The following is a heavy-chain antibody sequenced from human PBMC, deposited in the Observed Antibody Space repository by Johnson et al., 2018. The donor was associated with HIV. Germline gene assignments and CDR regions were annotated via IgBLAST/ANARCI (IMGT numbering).Heavy chain of an antibody. J-gene: IGHJ3*02. CDR3: ARDWGLYSSGWYVDAFDI. Sequence: QVQLVESGGGVVQPGRSLRLSCAAYGFTFSSYAMHWVRQAPGKGLEWVAVISYDGSNKYYADSVKGRFTISRDNSKNTLYLQMNSLRAEDTAVYYCARDWGLYSSGWYVDAFDIWGQGTMVTVSS. CDR1: GFTFSSYA. CDR2: ISYDGSNK. D-gene: IGHD6-19*01. V-gene: IGHV3-30-3*01.